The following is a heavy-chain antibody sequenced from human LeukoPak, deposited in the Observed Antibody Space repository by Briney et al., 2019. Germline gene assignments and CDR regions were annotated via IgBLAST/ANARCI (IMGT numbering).Heavy chain of an antibody. CDR2: IHTDNGDT. J-gene: IGHJ5*02. V-gene: IGHV1-3*04. D-gene: IGHD2-15*01. CDR3: ARDRVVGLAPFDP. Sequence: ASVKVSCKASGYNFISYAMHWVRQAPGQRLEWMGWIHTDNGDTKYSHYFLGRVTTTRDTSANTAYMELSSLRSEDTAVYYCARDRVVGLAPFDPWGQGTLVTVSS. CDR1: GYNFISYA.